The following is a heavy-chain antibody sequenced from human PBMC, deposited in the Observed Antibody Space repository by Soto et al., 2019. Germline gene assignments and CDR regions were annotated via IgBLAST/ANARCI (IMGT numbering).Heavy chain of an antibody. CDR1: GGTFISHA. CDR2: IIPVTETP. D-gene: IGHD3-10*01. J-gene: IGHJ5*02. V-gene: IGHV1-69*06. CDR3: ARGNKGPGHYGPGSQGWYGP. Sequence: QVQLVQSGAEVKKPGSSVRVSCKVSGGTFISHAINWLRQAPGQGLEWMGVIIPVTETPNNAEKFQGRVTITAEKATPTVYMELSSLTFDDTAVYFCARGNKGPGHYGPGSQGWYGPWGQGTLVTVSS.